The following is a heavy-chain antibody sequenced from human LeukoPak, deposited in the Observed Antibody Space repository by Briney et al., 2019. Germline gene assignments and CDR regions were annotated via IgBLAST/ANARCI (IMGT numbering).Heavy chain of an antibody. J-gene: IGHJ6*03. V-gene: IGHV1-69*13. CDR3: ANGIVVVQAAIRGDYYYYYYMDV. D-gene: IGHD2-2*02. Sequence: ASVKVSCKASGGTFSSYAISWVRQAPGQGLEWMGGIIPIFGTANYAQKFQGRVTITADESTSTAYMELSSLRSEDTAVYYCANGIVVVQAAIRGDYYYYYYMDVWGKGTTVTVSS. CDR1: GGTFSSYA. CDR2: IIPIFGTA.